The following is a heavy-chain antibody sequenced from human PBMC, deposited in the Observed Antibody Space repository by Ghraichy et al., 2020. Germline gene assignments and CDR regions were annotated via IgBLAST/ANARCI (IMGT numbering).Heavy chain of an antibody. D-gene: IGHD4-11*01. J-gene: IGHJ4*02. V-gene: IGHV4-39*01. CDR2: VYYSGHT. CDR1: GASFTISDYY. CDR3: TRSSYTSTYYGSFDV. Sequence: TLSLTCSVPGASFTISDYYWGWVRQSPARGLEWIASVYYSGHTYSNPSLKSRLVISADTSLNRVSLSLASVTAADSAVYYCTRSSYTSTYYGSFDVWGQGILVTVSS.